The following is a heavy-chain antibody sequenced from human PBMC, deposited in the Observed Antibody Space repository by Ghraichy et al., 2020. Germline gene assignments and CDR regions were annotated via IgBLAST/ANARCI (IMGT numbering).Heavy chain of an antibody. CDR3: AKALSIAAYYFDY. V-gene: IGHV3-30*18. Sequence: GESLNISCAASGFTFSSYGMHWVRQAPGKGLEWVAVISYDGSNKYYADSVKGRFTISRDNSKNTLYLQMNSLRAEDTAVYYCAKALSIAAYYFDYWGQGTLVTVSS. D-gene: IGHD6-6*01. J-gene: IGHJ4*02. CDR2: ISYDGSNK. CDR1: GFTFSSYG.